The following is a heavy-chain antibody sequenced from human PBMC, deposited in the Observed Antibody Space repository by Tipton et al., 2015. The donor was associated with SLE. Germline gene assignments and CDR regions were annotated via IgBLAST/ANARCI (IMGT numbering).Heavy chain of an antibody. D-gene: IGHD6-13*01. CDR3: ARDYSSSSFDI. V-gene: IGHV4-39*07. CDR1: GGSISSSRYY. CDR2: IYYSGST. J-gene: IGHJ3*02. Sequence: TLSLTCTVSGGSISSSRYYWGWIRQPPGKGLEWIGSIYYSGSTNYNPSLKSRVTISVDTSKNQFSLKLSSVTAADTAVYYCARDYSSSSFDIWGQGTMVTVSS.